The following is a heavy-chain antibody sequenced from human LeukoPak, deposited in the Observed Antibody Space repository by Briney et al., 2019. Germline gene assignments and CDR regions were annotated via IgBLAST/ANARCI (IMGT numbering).Heavy chain of an antibody. Sequence: GGSLRLSCAASGFTFSSYGMNWVRQAPGKGLEWVSSISSSSSYIYYADSVKGRFTISRDNAKNSLYLQMNSLRAEDTAVYYWVRGVERGLKLGGLYYWGEGHRVTFS. CDR1: GFTFSSYG. V-gene: IGHV3-21*01. J-gene: IGHJ4*02. CDR2: ISSSSSYI. CDR3: VRGVERGLKLGGLYY. D-gene: IGHD5-24*01.